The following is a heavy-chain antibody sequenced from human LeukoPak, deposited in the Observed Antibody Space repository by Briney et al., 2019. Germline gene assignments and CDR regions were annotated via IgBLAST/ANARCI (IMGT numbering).Heavy chain of an antibody. J-gene: IGHJ4*02. Sequence: GRSLRLSCAASGFTFSSYAMHWVRQAPGKRLEWVAVISYDGSNKYYADSVKGRFTISRDNSKNTLYLQMNSLRAEDTAVYYCARDTPGSSSWYFDYWGQGTLVTVSS. CDR2: ISYDGSNK. V-gene: IGHV3-30-3*01. CDR1: GFTFSSYA. CDR3: ARDTPGSSSWYFDY. D-gene: IGHD6-13*01.